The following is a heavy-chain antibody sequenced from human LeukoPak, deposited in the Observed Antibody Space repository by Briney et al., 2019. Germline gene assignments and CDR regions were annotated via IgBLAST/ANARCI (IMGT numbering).Heavy chain of an antibody. Sequence: PGGSLRLSCAASGFTFNSYWMSWVRQAPGKGLEWVANIKQDGSEKYYVDSVKGRFTISRDNAKNSLYLQMNSLRAEDTAVYYCARDRGRGGYWGQGTLVTVSS. CDR3: ARDRGRGGY. D-gene: IGHD3-16*01. V-gene: IGHV3-7*01. CDR2: IKQDGSEK. J-gene: IGHJ4*02. CDR1: GFTFNSYW.